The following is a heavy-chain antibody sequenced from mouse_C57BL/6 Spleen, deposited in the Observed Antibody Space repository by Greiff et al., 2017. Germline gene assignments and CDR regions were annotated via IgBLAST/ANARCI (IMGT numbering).Heavy chain of an antibody. V-gene: IGHV5-9*01. D-gene: IGHD2-1*01. CDR2: ISGGGGNT. CDR3: ARGTYGNYACFAY. Sequence: EVKLMESGGGLVKPGGSLKLSCAASGFTFSSYTMSWVRQTPEKRLEWVATISGGGGNTYYPDSVKGRFTISRDNAKNTLYLQMSSLRSEDTALYYCARGTYGNYACFAYWGQGTLVTVSA. CDR1: GFTFSSYT. J-gene: IGHJ3*01.